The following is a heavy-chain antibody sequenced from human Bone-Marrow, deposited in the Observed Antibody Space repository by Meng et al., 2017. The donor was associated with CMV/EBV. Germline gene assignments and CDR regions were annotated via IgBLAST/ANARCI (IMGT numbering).Heavy chain of an antibody. CDR2: ISWNSGSI. D-gene: IGHD4-17*01. Sequence: SLKISCAASGFTFSSYAMHWVRQAPGKGLEWGSGISWNSGSIGYADSVKGRFTISRDNAKNSLYLQMYILRAEDTALYYCAKDNGKFGGDYHFDDWGQGTLVTVSS. V-gene: IGHV3-9*01. J-gene: IGHJ4*03. CDR3: AKDNGKFGGDYHFDD. CDR1: GFTFSSYA.